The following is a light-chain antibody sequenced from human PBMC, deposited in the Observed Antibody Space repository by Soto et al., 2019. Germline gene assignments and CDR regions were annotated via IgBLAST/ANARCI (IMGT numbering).Light chain of an antibody. CDR1: QSISTN. J-gene: IGKJ4*01. CDR2: GAS. Sequence: ELVMTQSPATLSVSPGERATLSCRASQSISTNLAWYKQKPGQAPRLLIYGASTRATGIPARFSGSGSGTEFTLTISSLQPEDFVVYYCQQYINWPLTFGGGTKVAIK. CDR3: QQYINWPLT. V-gene: IGKV3-15*01.